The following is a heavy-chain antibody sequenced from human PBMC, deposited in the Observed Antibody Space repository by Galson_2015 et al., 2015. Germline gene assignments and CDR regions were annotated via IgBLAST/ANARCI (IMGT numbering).Heavy chain of an antibody. D-gene: IGHD1-26*01. CDR3: ARWSRSYRRFDH. J-gene: IGHJ4*02. CDR2: INHSGST. CDR1: GGSFSGYY. Sequence: ETLSLTCAVYGGSFSGYYWSWIRQPPGKGLEWIGEINHSGSTNYNPSLKSRVTISVDTSKNQFSLKLSSVTAADTAVYYCARWSRSYRRFDHWGQGTLVTVSS. V-gene: IGHV4-34*01.